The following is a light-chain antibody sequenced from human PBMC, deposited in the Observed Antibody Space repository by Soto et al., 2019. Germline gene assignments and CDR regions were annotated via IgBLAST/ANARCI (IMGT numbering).Light chain of an antibody. J-gene: IGKJ1*01. CDR1: QSVTNS. CDR2: GAS. Sequence: ELALAQSQGTLSLSPGEMATPSCRASQSVTNSFLAWYQQKPGQAPRLLIYGASRRATGIPARFSGRRSGTEFTLTISSLQSEDFAVYYCQQYNNWPGTFGQGTKVDI. CDR3: QQYNNWPGT. V-gene: IGKV3-15*01.